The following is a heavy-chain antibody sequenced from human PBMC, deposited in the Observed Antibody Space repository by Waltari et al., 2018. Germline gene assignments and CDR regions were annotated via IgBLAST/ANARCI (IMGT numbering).Heavy chain of an antibody. CDR2: IRYDEDTE. V-gene: IGHV3-30*02. CDR1: GFTFSNYG. CDR3: AKDAFGNTYLDF. D-gene: IGHD2-2*02. Sequence: QVQLVESGGGVVQPGGSLTLSCAASGFTFSNYGMHWVRLAPGRGLEWVAFIRYDEDTEYYADSVRGRFTISRDNSARTLYLDMDSLRLDDTAMYYCAKDAFGNTYLDFWGQGTLVTVSS. J-gene: IGHJ4*02.